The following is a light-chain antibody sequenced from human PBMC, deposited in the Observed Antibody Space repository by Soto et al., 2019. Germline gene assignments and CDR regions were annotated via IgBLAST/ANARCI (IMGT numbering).Light chain of an antibody. J-gene: IGLJ2*01. CDR2: DVS. CDR1: SSDVGGYNY. V-gene: IGLV2-14*01. CDR3: SSYTSSSTLV. Sequence: QSALTQPASVSGSPGQSITISCTGTSSDVGGYNYVSWYQQHPGKAPKLMIYDVSNRPSGVSNRFSGSKSGNTASLPISGLQAEDEADYYCSSYTSSSTLVFGGGTKLTVL.